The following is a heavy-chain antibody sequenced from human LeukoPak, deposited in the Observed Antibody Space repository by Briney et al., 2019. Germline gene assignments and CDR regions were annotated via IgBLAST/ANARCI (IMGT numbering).Heavy chain of an antibody. CDR3: ARDYGDYDPYFDY. J-gene: IGHJ4*02. D-gene: IGHD4-17*01. V-gene: IGHV4-39*02. CDR2: IHYSGST. CDR1: GDSISSNFYY. Sequence: SETLSLTCTVSGDSISSNFYYWGWIRQPPGKGLEWIGNIHYSGSTYYSPSLKSRVTISVDTSKNQFSLKLSSVTAADTAVYYCARDYGDYDPYFDYWGQGTLVTVSS.